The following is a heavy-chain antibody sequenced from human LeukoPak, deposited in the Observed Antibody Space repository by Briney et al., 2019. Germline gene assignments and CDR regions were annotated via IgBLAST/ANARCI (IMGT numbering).Heavy chain of an antibody. J-gene: IGHJ6*02. CDR3: AKGSSGWPGYYYYGMDV. CDR2: IRYDGSNK. Sequence: GGSLRLSCAASGFTVSSNYISWVRQAPGKGLEWVAFIRYDGSNKYYADSVKGRFTISRDNSKNTLYLQMNSLRAEDTALYYCAKGSSGWPGYYYYGMDVWGQGTTVTVSS. CDR1: GFTVSSNY. V-gene: IGHV3-30*02. D-gene: IGHD6-19*01.